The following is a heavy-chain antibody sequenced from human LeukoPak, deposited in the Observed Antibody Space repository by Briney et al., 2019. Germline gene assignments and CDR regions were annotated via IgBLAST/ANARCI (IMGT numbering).Heavy chain of an antibody. V-gene: IGHV3-20*04. CDR3: AGGPLYYYYYMDV. Sequence: GGSLRLSCAASGFTFDDYGMSWVRQAPGKGLEWVSGINWNGGSTGYADSVKGRFTISRDNAKNSLYLQMNSLRAEDTALYYCAGGPLYYYYYMDVWGKGTTVTVSS. J-gene: IGHJ6*03. CDR2: INWNGGST. CDR1: GFTFDDYG.